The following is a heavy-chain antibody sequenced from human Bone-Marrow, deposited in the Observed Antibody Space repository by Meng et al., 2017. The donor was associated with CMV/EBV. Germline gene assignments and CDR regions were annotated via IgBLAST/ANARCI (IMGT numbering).Heavy chain of an antibody. CDR3: ASSVVVPAAIPRGGYYYGMDL. Sequence: SEKVSCKASGGTFSNYTISWVRQAPGQGLEWMGRIIPILGIANYAQKFQGRITITADKSTSTAYMELSSLKSEDTAVYYCASSVVVPAAIPRGGYYYGMDLWGQGTTVTVSS. J-gene: IGHJ6*01. CDR2: IIPILGIA. V-gene: IGHV1-69*02. CDR1: GGTFSNYT. D-gene: IGHD2-2*02.